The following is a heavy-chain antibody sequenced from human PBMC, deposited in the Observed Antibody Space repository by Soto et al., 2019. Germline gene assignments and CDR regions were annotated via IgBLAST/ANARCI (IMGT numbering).Heavy chain of an antibody. CDR2: ISAYNGNT. CDR3: ARDPMTGYLHFDY. Sequence: QVQLLQSGAEVKKPGASVQVSCKASGYTFTTYGISWVRQAPGQGLEWMGWISAYNGNTNYAQKLQGRVTMTTDTSTRTAYMELGSLRSDVTAVYYCARDPMTGYLHFDYWGQGTLVTVSS. D-gene: IGHD3-9*01. CDR1: GYTFTTYG. J-gene: IGHJ4*02. V-gene: IGHV1-18*01.